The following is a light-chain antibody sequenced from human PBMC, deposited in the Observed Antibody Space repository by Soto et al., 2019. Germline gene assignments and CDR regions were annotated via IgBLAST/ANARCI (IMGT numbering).Light chain of an antibody. CDR2: DAS. CDR3: LQPKSYPWR. J-gene: IGKJ1*01. V-gene: IGKV1-17*01. CDR1: LDIRND. Sequence: DIQVTQSPSSLSASVGDRVSITCRASLDIRNDLDWYQQKPGKAPKRLIYDASTLQSGVPSRFSGAGSGAEFTLTINGLQSEDFTTDFCLQPKSYPWRFCEGAKVDI.